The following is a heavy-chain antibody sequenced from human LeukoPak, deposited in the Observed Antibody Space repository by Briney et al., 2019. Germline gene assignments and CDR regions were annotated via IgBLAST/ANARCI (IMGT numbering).Heavy chain of an antibody. D-gene: IGHD6-19*01. Sequence: GGSLRLSCAASGFTFSHYSMNWVRQAPGKGLEWVSYISSSSTIIYYADSAKGRFTISRDNAKNSLYLQMNSLRDEDTAVYYCARWFTSGRGFFDYWGRESWSPSPQ. CDR2: ISSSSTII. CDR3: ARWFTSGRGFFDY. J-gene: IGHJ4*02. V-gene: IGHV3-48*02. CDR1: GFTFSHYS.